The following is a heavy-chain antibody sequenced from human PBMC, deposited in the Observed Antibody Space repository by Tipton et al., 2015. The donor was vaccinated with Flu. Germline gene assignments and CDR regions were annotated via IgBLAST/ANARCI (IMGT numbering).Heavy chain of an antibody. Sequence: GLVKPSETLSLICAVSGYSITDGYYCAWIRQPPGKGLEWIGTIFHSGITDYNPSLKSRVIMSVDTSANQLFLHVNSVTAADTAMYYCARRDYSNYVSEPQNWFDPWGQGALVTVSS. CDR1: GYSITDGYY. J-gene: IGHJ5*02. CDR3: ARRDYSNYVSEPQNWFDP. CDR2: IFHSGIT. V-gene: IGHV4-38-2*01. D-gene: IGHD4-11*01.